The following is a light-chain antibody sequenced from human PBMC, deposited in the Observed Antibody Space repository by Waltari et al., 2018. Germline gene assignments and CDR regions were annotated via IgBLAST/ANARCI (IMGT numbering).Light chain of an antibody. CDR2: AAS. CDR1: QTSSRY. J-gene: IGKJ1*01. CDR3: QQSYSFTRT. V-gene: IGKV1-39*01. Sequence: DIQMTQSPSSLSASVGDRVTITCRASQTSSRYLNWYQQKLGKAPNLLIYAASSLQSGVPSRFSGSGSGRDFTLIITSLQPEDFATYYCQQSYSFTRTFGQGTKVEIK.